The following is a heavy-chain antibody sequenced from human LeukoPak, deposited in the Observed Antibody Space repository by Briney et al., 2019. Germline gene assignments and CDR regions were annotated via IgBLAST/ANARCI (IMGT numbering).Heavy chain of an antibody. CDR3: ARLGHDFTLDY. V-gene: IGHV4-38-2*01. CDR2: IYHSGST. CDR1: GYSISSGFY. Sequence: SETLSLTCAVSGYSISSGFYWGCIRQPPGKGLEWIGSIYHSGSTYYNPSLKSRVTISVDTSKNQFSLKLSSVTAADTAVYYCARLGHDFTLDYWGQGTLVTVSS. J-gene: IGHJ4*02. D-gene: IGHD3-3*01.